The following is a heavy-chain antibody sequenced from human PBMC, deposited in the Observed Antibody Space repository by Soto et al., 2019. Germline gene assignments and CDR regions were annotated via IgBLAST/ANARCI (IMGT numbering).Heavy chain of an antibody. CDR2: INLNSGGT. V-gene: IGHV1-2*02. CDR1: GHYFSGYY. J-gene: IGHJ4*02. Sequence: QVQLVQSGAEVKKTGASVKVSCEAPGHYFSGYYMYWVRQAPGHGLEWMGWINLNSGGTNYAQKFQGRVTMTRDTSIATGYMDLRELTSDDTAVYYCASAPPYYGISGYLEVWGLGTLVTVSS. CDR3: ASAPPYYGISGYLEV. D-gene: IGHD3-22*01.